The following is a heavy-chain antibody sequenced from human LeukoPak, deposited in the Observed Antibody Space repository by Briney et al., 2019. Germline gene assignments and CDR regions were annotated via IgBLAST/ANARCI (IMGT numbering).Heavy chain of an antibody. CDR1: GGTSSSYA. CDR3: ARDYSWTGYRFDY. Sequence: GASVKASCKASGGTSSSYAINWVRQAPGQGLEWMGGIIPMFGSINYAQKWQGRLTITTDESTGTAYMELRSLRSEDTAVYYCARDYSWTGYRFDYWGQGTLVTVSS. J-gene: IGHJ4*02. CDR2: IIPMFGSI. D-gene: IGHD3/OR15-3a*01. V-gene: IGHV1-69*05.